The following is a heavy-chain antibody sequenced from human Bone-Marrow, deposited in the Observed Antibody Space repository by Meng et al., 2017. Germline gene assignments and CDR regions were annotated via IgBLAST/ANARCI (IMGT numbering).Heavy chain of an antibody. D-gene: IGHD6-19*01. CDR3: ARASIAVAGVDY. Sequence: ELQLVESGGGLVQPGGSLRLSCAASGFSFSTYWMHWVRQAPGKGLVWVSRINSDGSSTTYADSVKGRFTISRDNAKNTLYLQMNSLRAEDTAVYYCARASIAVAGVDYWGQGTLVTVSS. J-gene: IGHJ4*02. V-gene: IGHV3-74*01. CDR2: INSDGSST. CDR1: GFSFSTYW.